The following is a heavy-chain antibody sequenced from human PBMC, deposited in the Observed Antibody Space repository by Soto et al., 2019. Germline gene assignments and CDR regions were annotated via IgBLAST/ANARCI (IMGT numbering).Heavy chain of an antibody. CDR3: VRDKGGSYADAFDI. J-gene: IGHJ3*02. CDR2: IYTSGST. D-gene: IGHD1-26*01. Sequence: SETLSLTCTVSGASISSSYWSWIRQPAGKGLEWIGRIYTSGSTNYNPSLKSRLTMSGDTSRNQFSLKLTSVTAADTAFYYYVRDKGGSYADAFDIWGQGTMVTVSS. V-gene: IGHV4-4*07. CDR1: GASISSSY.